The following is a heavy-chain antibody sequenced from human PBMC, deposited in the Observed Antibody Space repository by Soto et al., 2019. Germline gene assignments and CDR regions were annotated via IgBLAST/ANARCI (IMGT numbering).Heavy chain of an antibody. J-gene: IGHJ6*02. CDR3: AKVGGSSGVSIDYYAMDV. D-gene: IGHD3-22*01. V-gene: IGHV3-23*01. Sequence: EVQLLESGGGLVQPGGSLTLSCAASGFTFSSYAMSWVRQAPGKGLEWVSTIRGSGGITFHADSVKGRLAISRDNSKNTLFLQMNSLRVEDTAVYHCAKVGGSSGVSIDYYAMDVWGQGTTVTVSS. CDR2: IRGSGGIT. CDR1: GFTFSSYA.